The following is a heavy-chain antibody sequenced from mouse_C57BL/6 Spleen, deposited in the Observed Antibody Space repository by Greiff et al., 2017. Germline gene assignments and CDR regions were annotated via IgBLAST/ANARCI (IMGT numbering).Heavy chain of an antibody. D-gene: IGHD1-1*01. V-gene: IGHV1-80*01. J-gene: IGHJ1*03. Sequence: VQLQQSGAELVKPGASVKISCKASGYAFSSYWMNWVKQRPGKGLEWIGQVYPGDGDTNYNGKFKGKATLTADESSSTAYMQLSSLTSEDSAVYFCARDYDSSPYWYFDVWGTGTTVTVSS. CDR2: VYPGDGDT. CDR1: GYAFSSYW. CDR3: ARDYDSSPYWYFDV.